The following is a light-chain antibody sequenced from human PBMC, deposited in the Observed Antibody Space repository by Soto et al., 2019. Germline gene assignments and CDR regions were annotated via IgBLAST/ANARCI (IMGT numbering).Light chain of an antibody. V-gene: IGLV3-21*02. CDR2: DDS. CDR1: NIGSKS. CDR3: QVWNTSSDHPRV. J-gene: IGLJ1*01. Sequence: SYELTQPPAVSVAPGQTARISCGGNNIGSKSVCWYQQKPGQAPVLVVYDDSDRPSGIPARFSGSNSGNTATLTITRVGAGDEADYFCQVWNTSSDHPRVFGTGTKVTVL.